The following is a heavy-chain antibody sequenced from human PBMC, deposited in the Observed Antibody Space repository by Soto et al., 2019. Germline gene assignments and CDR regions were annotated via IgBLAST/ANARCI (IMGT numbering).Heavy chain of an antibody. D-gene: IGHD2-2*01. J-gene: IGHJ6*02. CDR3: AYGDIVVVPAAMGSGGYYYYGMDV. V-gene: IGHV4-39*01. CDR2: IYYSGSN. CDR1: GGSISSSSYY. Sequence: SETLSLTCTVSGGSISSSSYYWGWIRQPPGKGLEWIGSIYYSGSNYYNPSLKSRVTIAVDTSKNQFSLKLRSVTAADTAVYYCAYGDIVVVPAAMGSGGYYYYGMDVWGQGTTVTVSS.